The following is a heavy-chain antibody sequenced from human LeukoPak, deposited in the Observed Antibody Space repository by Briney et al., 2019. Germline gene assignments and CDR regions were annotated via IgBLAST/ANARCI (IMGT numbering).Heavy chain of an antibody. V-gene: IGHV3-48*04. Sequence: GGSLRLSCAASGFTFRDYSMNWVRQAPGKGPECVPYISPTSSNIFYVDSVKGRFTISRDNAKNSLYLQMNSLRAEDTAVYYCARDVRYGDYAGWFDPWGQGTLVTVSS. CDR1: GFTFRDYS. CDR2: ISPTSSNI. CDR3: ARDVRYGDYAGWFDP. D-gene: IGHD4-17*01. J-gene: IGHJ5*02.